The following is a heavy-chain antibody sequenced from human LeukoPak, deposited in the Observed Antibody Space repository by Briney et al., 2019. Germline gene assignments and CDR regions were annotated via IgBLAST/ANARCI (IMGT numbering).Heavy chain of an antibody. CDR1: GFAFGSEA. V-gene: IGHV3-23*01. J-gene: IGHJ4*02. D-gene: IGHD4-11*01. CDR3: AKKYPEETRRVTSVDY. CDR2: ISPGGGTT. Sequence: GGSLRLSCAVSGFAFGSEAMSWVRQSPARGLEWVASISPGGGTTYYADYVKGRFTISRDNSKNSLFVQMNSLRAEDTAVYYCAKKYPEETRRVTSVDYWGQGTLVTVSS.